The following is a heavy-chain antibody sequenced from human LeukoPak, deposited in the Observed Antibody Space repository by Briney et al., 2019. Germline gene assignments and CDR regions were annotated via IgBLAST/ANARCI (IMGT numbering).Heavy chain of an antibody. J-gene: IGHJ4*02. CDR3: AREGGGYCGGDCYSYYFDY. Sequence: SQTLSLTCTVSGGSISSGSYYWSWIRQPAGKGLEWIGRIYTNGSTNYNPSLKSRVTISVDTSKNQFSLKLSSVTAADTAVYYCAREGGGYCGGDCYSYYFDYWGQGTLVTVSS. V-gene: IGHV4-61*02. CDR1: GGSISSGSYY. D-gene: IGHD2-21*02. CDR2: IYTNGST.